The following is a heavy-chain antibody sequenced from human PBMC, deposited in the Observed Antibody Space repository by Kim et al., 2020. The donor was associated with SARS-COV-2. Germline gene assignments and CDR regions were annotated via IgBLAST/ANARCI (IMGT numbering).Heavy chain of an antibody. Sequence: GGSLRLSCAASGFTFSSYSMNWVRQAPGKGLEWVSSISSSSSYIYYADSVKGRFTISRDNAKNSLYLQMNSLRAEDTAVYYCAREGEYYYDTGYFDYWGQGTLVTVSS. CDR1: GFTFSSYS. D-gene: IGHD3-22*01. V-gene: IGHV3-21*01. J-gene: IGHJ4*02. CDR3: AREGEYYYDTGYFDY. CDR2: ISSSSSYI.